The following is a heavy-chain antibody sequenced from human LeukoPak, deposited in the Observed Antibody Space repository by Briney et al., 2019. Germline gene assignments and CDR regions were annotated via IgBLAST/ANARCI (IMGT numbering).Heavy chain of an antibody. CDR3: ARDVKDYDFWSGYSYSFDY. V-gene: IGHV3-21*01. D-gene: IGHD3-3*01. J-gene: IGHJ4*02. CDR2: IGSSSSYI. CDR1: GFTFSSYS. Sequence: PGGSLRLSCAASGFTFSSYSMNWVRQAPGKGLEWVSSIGSSSSYIYYADSVKGRFTISRDNAKNSLYLQMNSLRAEDTAVYYCARDVKDYDFWSGYSYSFDYWGQGTLVTVSS.